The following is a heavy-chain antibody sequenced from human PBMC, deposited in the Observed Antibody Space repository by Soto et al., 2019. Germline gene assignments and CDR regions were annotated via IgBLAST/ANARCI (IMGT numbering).Heavy chain of an antibody. CDR1: GFTFSNYA. Sequence: LILSWTVSGFTFSNYAMRWIRQAQGKGLEWVAVISYDGSNKYYADSVKGRFTISRDNSKNTLYLQMNSLRAEDTALYYCAKDRKYSSSFRAFDIWGQGTMVTV. CDR2: ISYDGSNK. CDR3: AKDRKYSSSFRAFDI. D-gene: IGHD6-6*01. V-gene: IGHV3-30-3*01. J-gene: IGHJ3*02.